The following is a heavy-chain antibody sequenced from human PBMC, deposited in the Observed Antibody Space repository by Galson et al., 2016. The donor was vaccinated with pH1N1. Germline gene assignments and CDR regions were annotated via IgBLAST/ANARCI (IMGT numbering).Heavy chain of an antibody. D-gene: IGHD4-17*01. Sequence: SLRLSCAASGFTFSSYWMSWVRQAPGKGLEWVANIYQDGTEKSHVDSVKGRFTVSRDNAKSSLYLQMNSLRAEDTAVYYCATLGAHGDNVTYHYGMGVWCQATTVTVSS. CDR1: GFTFSSYW. CDR3: ATLGAHGDNVTYHYGMGV. J-gene: IGHJ6*02. V-gene: IGHV3-7*01. CDR2: IYQDGTEK.